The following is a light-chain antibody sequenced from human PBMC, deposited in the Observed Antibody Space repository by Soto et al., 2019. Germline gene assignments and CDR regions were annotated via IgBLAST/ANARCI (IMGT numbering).Light chain of an antibody. CDR1: LSISSD. V-gene: IGKV3-15*01. J-gene: IGKJ5*01. CDR3: QQYNNWPPIT. Sequence: VVLTQSPATLSVSPGERATLSCRASLSISSDLAWYQQMPGQAPRLLICDASTRATGIPARFSGSGSGTEFTLTISSLQSEDFAVYYCQQYNNWPPITLGQGTRLEIK. CDR2: DAS.